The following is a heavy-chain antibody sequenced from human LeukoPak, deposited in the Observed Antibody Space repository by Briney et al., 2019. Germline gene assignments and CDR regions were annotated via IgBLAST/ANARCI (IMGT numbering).Heavy chain of an antibody. Sequence: GGSLRLSCAASGFTFNSYAMSWVRQATGKGLEWVSHIRDSGHSTYYADSVKGGFTISRDNAKNSRFLQMNSLRDEDTAVYYCARAIVGATTGTADYWGQGTLVTVSS. D-gene: IGHD1-26*01. CDR3: ARAIVGATTGTADY. J-gene: IGHJ4*02. V-gene: IGHV3-23*01. CDR2: IRDSGHST. CDR1: GFTFNSYA.